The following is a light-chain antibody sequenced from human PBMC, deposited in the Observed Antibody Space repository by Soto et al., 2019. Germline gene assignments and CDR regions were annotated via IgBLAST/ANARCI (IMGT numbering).Light chain of an antibody. CDR2: DAS. V-gene: IGKV1-33*01. J-gene: IGKJ1*01. CDR3: QQSYSTPWT. Sequence: QMTQSTSSLSASVEDRITITCQASQDISNYLNWYQQKPGQAPNLLIYDASNLETGVPSRFSGSGSGTDFTFTISSLQHEDIATYYCQQSYSTPWTFGQGTKVDIK. CDR1: QDISNY.